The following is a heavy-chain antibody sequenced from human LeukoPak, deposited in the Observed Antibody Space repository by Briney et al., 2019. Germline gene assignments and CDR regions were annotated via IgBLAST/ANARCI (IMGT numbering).Heavy chain of an antibody. CDR3: ARDHLANLASRLFDP. D-gene: IGHD3-3*01. CDR2: IHHSGRT. J-gene: IGHJ5*02. CDR1: GGSFSGYY. V-gene: IGHV4-38-2*02. Sequence: SETLSLTCAVYGGSFSGYYWGWIRQPPGKGLEWIGSIHHSGRTYYNPSLKSRDTISVDTSKNQFSLKLSSVTAADTAVYYCARDHLANLASRLFDPWGQGTLVTVSS.